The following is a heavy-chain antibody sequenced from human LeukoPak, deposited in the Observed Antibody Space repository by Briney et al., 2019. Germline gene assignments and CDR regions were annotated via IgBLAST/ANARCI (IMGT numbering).Heavy chain of an antibody. D-gene: IGHD3-22*01. J-gene: IGHJ4*02. CDR3: GGGYYYHR. CDR1: GGSVSSDNSY. Sequence: SSETLSLTCTVSGGSVSSDNSYWNWSRQPAGEGLEWIGRIYADGSSTYTPSPNSRVSTSLDSSKNQFSLRLSSMTSAHTALYYCGGGYYYHRWGQGTLVTVSS. CDR2: IYADGSS. V-gene: IGHV4-61*02.